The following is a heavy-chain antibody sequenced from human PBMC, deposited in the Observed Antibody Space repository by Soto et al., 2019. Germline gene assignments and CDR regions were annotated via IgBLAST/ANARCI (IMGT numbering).Heavy chain of an antibody. CDR2: IIGSGGST. D-gene: IGHD3-9*01. CDR3: AKDSDYDILTGYLRRWFDP. CDR1: GFTFSSYA. V-gene: IGHV3-23*01. J-gene: IGHJ5*02. Sequence: HPGGSLRLSCAASGFTFSSYAMSWVRQAPGKGLEWVSAIIGSGGSTYYADSVKGRFTISRDNSKNTLYLQMNSLRSEDTAVYYCAKDSDYDILTGYLRRWFDPWGQGTLVTVSS.